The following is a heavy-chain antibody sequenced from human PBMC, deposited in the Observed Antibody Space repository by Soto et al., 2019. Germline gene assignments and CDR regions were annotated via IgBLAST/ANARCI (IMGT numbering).Heavy chain of an antibody. D-gene: IGHD4-17*01. CDR3: ARACTVTTSYFDY. CDR2: INHSGST. CDR1: GGSISSGGYY. Sequence: SETLSLTCTVSGGSISSGGYYWSWIRQPPGKGLEWIGEINHSGSTNYNPSLKSRVTISVDTSKNQFSLKLSSVTAADTAVYYCARACTVTTSYFDYWGQGTLVTVS. V-gene: IGHV4-39*07. J-gene: IGHJ4*02.